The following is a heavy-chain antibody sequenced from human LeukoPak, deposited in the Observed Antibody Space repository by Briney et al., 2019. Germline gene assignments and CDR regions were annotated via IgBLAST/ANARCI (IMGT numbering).Heavy chain of an antibody. V-gene: IGHV3-23*01. J-gene: IGHJ5*01. CDR3: ARSAPPPENTSGWVNWFDS. CDR2: MSVSGGT. CDR1: GFTLSNYA. D-gene: IGHD6-25*01. Sequence: GGSLRLSCAAPGFTLSNYAMSWVRQAPGKGLEWVSGMSVSGGTSYEDSVKGRFTMSRDRSKNILFLQMSSLRAGDTAMYYCARSAPPPENTSGWVNWFDSWGQGTLVIVSS.